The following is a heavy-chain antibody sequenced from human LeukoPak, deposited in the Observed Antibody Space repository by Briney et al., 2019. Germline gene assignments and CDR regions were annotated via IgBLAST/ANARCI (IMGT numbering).Heavy chain of an antibody. V-gene: IGHV4-34*01. D-gene: IGHD3-10*01. CDR2: INHSGST. CDR3: ARRRTMVRGVVPFDY. J-gene: IGHJ4*02. Sequence: WIRLPPGKGLQWIGEINHSGSTNYNPSLKSRVTISVDTSKNQFSLKLSSVTAADTAVYYCARRRTMVRGVVPFDYWGQGTLVTVSS.